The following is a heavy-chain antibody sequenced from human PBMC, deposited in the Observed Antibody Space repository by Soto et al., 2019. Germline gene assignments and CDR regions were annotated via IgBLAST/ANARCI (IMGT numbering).Heavy chain of an antibody. D-gene: IGHD3-16*02. CDR3: ARSIYDYVWGDYRTGRFDP. V-gene: IGHV1-3*05. CDR2: INAGNGNT. Sequence: QVQLGQSGAEEKKPGASVKVSCKASGYTFTSYAMHWVRQAPGQRLEWMGWINAGNGNTKYSQKFQGRVTITRDTSASTGYMGLSSLRSEDTAVYYCARSIYDYVWGDYRTGRFDPWGQGTLVTVSS. CDR1: GYTFTSYA. J-gene: IGHJ5*02.